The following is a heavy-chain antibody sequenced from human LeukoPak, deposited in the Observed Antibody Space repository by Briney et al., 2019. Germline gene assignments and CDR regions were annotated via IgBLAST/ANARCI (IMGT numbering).Heavy chain of an antibody. V-gene: IGHV3-20*04. CDR1: GFTFDDYG. Sequence: GGSLRLSCAASGFTFDDYGMSWVRQAPGKGLEWVSGINWNGGSTGYADSVKGRFTISRDNAKNTLFLQMNSLRAEDTAVYYCAPPEMAMVTHWGQGTLVTVSS. CDR2: INWNGGST. J-gene: IGHJ4*02. D-gene: IGHD5-18*01. CDR3: APPEMAMVTH.